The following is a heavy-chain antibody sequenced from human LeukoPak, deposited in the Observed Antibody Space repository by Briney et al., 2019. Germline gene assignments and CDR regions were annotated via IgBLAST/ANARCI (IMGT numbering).Heavy chain of an antibody. V-gene: IGHV3-30-3*01. J-gene: IGHJ4*02. Sequence: GRSLRLSCAASGFTFSSYAMHWVRQAPGKGLEWVAVISYDGSNKYYADSVKGRFTISRDNSKNTLYLQMNSLRAEDTAVYYCARVFMVLGRRALYGSGSHFDYWGPGTLVTVSS. CDR3: ARVFMVLGRRALYGSGSHFDY. CDR1: GFTFSSYA. D-gene: IGHD3-10*01. CDR2: ISYDGSNK.